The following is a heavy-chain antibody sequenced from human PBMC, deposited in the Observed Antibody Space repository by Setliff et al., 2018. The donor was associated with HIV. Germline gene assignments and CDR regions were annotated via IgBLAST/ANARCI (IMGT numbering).Heavy chain of an antibody. J-gene: IGHJ3*02. D-gene: IGHD2-8*01. CDR3: ATKVYCTNGVCLDAFDI. V-gene: IGHV1-18*01. Sequence: ASVKVSCKASGYTFTKYGLSWVRQAPGQGLEWMGWINTHNGNTNSAQKFQGRVTMTTDTSTSTAYMELRNLRSDDTAVYYCATKVYCTNGVCLDAFDIWGQGTMVTVSS. CDR1: GYTFTKYG. CDR2: INTHNGNT.